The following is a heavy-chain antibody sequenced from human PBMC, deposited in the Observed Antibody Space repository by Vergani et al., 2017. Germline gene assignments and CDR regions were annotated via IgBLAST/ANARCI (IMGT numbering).Heavy chain of an antibody. CDR1: GGSINSHNYY. J-gene: IGHJ6*03. CDR3: AREVWGNDYYYYYMDV. V-gene: IGHV4-61*01. Sequence: QVQLQESGPGLVKPSQTLSLTCTVSGGSINSHNYYWSWIRQPPGKGLEWIGYIYYSGSTNYNPSLKSRVTISVDTSKNQFSLKLSSVTAADTAVYYCAREVWGNDYYYYYMDVWGKGP. D-gene: IGHD3-16*01. CDR2: IYYSGST.